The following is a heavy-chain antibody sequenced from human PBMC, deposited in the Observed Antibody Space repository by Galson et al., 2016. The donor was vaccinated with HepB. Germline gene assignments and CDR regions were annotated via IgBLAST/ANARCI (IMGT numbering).Heavy chain of an antibody. J-gene: IGHJ4*02. CDR3: ASDRYLDTSSAYYESVY. CDR2: VKPTTGTA. CDR1: GGTFSSYA. D-gene: IGHD3-16*01. Sequence: SVKVSCKASGGTFSSYAISWVRQAPGQGLEWVGGVKPTTGTADYAQKFQGRVTITADESTSTAFMELSSLRSDDTAVYFCASDRYLDTSSAYYESVYWGQGTLVIGSS. V-gene: IGHV1-69*13.